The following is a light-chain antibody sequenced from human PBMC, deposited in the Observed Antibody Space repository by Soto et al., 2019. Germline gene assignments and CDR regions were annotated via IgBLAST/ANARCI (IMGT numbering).Light chain of an antibody. V-gene: IGKV1-39*01. Sequence: DIQMTQSPSSLSASVGDTVTFTCRASQTVSTYLNWYLLKPGKATKILIYGASSLQSGVPSRFSANGSATEFALTISGLRPEESATFYCQQSYKTPRTFGQGSRLEIK. J-gene: IGKJ2*01. CDR1: QTVSTY. CDR3: QQSYKTPRT. CDR2: GAS.